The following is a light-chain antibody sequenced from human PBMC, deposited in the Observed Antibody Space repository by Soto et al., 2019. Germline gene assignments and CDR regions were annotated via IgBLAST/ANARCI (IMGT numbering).Light chain of an antibody. CDR3: QQLNSYPLFT. Sequence: EIIMTQSPATLSVSPGEGATLSRRASQGIGDTLAWYQHKPGQTPRLLIYDTSTRATGVPARFSGSRSGTEFTLTINSLQSEDFAVYYCQQLNSYPLFTFGQGTRLEIK. V-gene: IGKV3-15*01. CDR2: DTS. J-gene: IGKJ5*01. CDR1: QGIGDT.